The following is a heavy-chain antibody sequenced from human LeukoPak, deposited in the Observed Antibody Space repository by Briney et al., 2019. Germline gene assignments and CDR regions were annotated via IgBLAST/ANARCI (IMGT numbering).Heavy chain of an antibody. Sequence: SEALSLTCAVYGGSFSGYYWSWIRQPPGKGLEWIGEINHSGSTNYNPSLKSRVTISVDTSKNQFSLKLSPVTAADTAVYYCARRYCSSTSCYYFDYWGQGTLVTVSS. CDR1: GGSFSGYY. V-gene: IGHV4-34*01. CDR2: INHSGST. CDR3: ARRYCSSTSCYYFDY. D-gene: IGHD2-2*01. J-gene: IGHJ4*02.